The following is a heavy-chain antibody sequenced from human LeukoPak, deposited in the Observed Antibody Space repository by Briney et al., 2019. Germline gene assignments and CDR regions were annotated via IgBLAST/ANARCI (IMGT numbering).Heavy chain of an antibody. CDR3: ARHPDQSYDILTGASYYFDY. CDR2: IGGSGVNT. J-gene: IGHJ4*02. CDR1: GFTFSTSA. Sequence: PGGSPRVSCAASGFTFSTSAMSWVRQAPGKGLEWVSGIGGSGVNTHYTDSVKGRFTISRDNSKNTLYLQMNSLRAEDTAVYYCARHPDQSYDILTGASYYFDYWGQGTLVTVSS. V-gene: IGHV3-23*01. D-gene: IGHD3-9*01.